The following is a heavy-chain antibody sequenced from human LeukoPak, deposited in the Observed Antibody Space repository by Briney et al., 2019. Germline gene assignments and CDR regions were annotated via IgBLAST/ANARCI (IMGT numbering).Heavy chain of an antibody. V-gene: IGHV3-33*01. CDR1: GFIFSNYG. CDR3: AREWGRIAVAGGPGY. J-gene: IGHJ4*02. D-gene: IGHD6-19*01. Sequence: GESLRLSCEASGFIFSNYGMHWVRQAPGRGLEWLALIWYEGQTKFYADSVKGRFTISRDNSGNTLFLHMTNLRVEDTAVYYCAREWGRIAVAGGPGYWGQGALVTVSS. CDR2: IWYEGQTK.